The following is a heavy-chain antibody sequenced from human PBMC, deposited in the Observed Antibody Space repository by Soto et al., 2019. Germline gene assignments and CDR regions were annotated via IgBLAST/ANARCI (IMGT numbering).Heavy chain of an antibody. Sequence: SETLSLTCTVSGGSISSYYWSWIRQPPGKGLEWIGYIYYSGSTNYNPSLKSRVTISVDTSKNQFSLKLSSVTAADTAVYYCARGRGSGWPDYYYYYMDVWGKGTTVTVSS. CDR1: GGSISSYY. CDR2: IYYSGST. D-gene: IGHD6-19*01. CDR3: ARGRGSGWPDYYYYYMDV. J-gene: IGHJ6*03. V-gene: IGHV4-59*01.